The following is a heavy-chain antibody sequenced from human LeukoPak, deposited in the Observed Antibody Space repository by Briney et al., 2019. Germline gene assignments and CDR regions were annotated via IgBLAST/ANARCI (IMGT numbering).Heavy chain of an antibody. V-gene: IGHV3-30*04. J-gene: IGHJ4*02. CDR2: ISYDGSNK. Sequence: HAGGSLRLSCAASGFTFSSYAMHWVRQAPGKGLEWVAVISYDGSNKYYADSVKGRFTISRDNSKNTLYLQMNSLRAEDTAVYYCARDFEWLRSLDYWGQGTLVTVSS. CDR3: ARDFEWLRSLDY. CDR1: GFTFSSYA. D-gene: IGHD5-12*01.